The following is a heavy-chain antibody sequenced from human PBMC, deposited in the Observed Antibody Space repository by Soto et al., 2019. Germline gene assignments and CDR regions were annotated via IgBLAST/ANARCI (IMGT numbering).Heavy chain of an antibody. CDR2: IYYSGST. CDR1: GGSISSGGYY. CDR3: ARERGIAARPGYFDY. D-gene: IGHD6-6*01. Sequence: QVQLQESGPGLVKPSQTLSLTCTVSGGSISSGGYYWSWIRQHPGKGLEWIGYIYYSGSTYYNPSLKSRVTIAVDTSKNQFSLKLSSVTAADTAVYYCARERGIAARPGYFDYWGQGTLVTVSS. V-gene: IGHV4-31*03. J-gene: IGHJ4*02.